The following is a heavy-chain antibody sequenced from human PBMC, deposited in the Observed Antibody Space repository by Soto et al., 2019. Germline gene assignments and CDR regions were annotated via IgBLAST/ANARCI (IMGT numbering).Heavy chain of an antibody. V-gene: IGHV1-69*13. CDR3: ARGLGYCISTSCYPTSGFDP. Sequence: ASVKVSCKASGGTFSSYAISWVRQAPGQGLEWMGGIIPIFGTANYAQKFQGRVTITADESTSTAYMELSSLRSEDTAVYYCARGLGYCISTSCYPTSGFDPWGQGTLVTVSS. D-gene: IGHD2-2*01. CDR1: GGTFSSYA. J-gene: IGHJ5*02. CDR2: IIPIFGTA.